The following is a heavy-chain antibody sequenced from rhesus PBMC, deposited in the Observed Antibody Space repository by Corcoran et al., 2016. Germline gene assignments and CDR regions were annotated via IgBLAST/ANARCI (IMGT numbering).Heavy chain of an antibody. V-gene: IGHV4-106*01. CDR3: AREDYNFWTGYYMGGFDF. Sequence: QVQLQESGPGLVKPSETLSLTCAVSGGSISDDYYWSWIRQPPGKGLEWIGYIYGSGGGTNYNPSLKNRVTISIDTSKNQFSLKLGSVTASVAAVYYCAREDYNFWTGYYMGGFDFWGQGLRVTVSA. CDR1: GGSISDDYY. J-gene: IGHJ3*01. CDR2: IYGSGGGT. D-gene: IGHD3-3*01.